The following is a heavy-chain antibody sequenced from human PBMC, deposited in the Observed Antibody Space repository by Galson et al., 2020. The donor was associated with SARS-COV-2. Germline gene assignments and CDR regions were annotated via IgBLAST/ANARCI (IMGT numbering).Heavy chain of an antibody. J-gene: IGHJ6*02. CDR2: ISYDGSNK. CDR1: GFTFTRYA. D-gene: IGHD3-22*01. CDR3: ARDYYDSSGYGDGMDV. Sequence: SCAASGFTFTRYAIHWVRQAPGKGLQWVAVISYDGSNKHYADSVKGRFTISRDNSQNTLYLQMNSLRAEDTAVYYCARDYYDSSGYGDGMDVWGQGTTVTVSS. V-gene: IGHV3-30*04.